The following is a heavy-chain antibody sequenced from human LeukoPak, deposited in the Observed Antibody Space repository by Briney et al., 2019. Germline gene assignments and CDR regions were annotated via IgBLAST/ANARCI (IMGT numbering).Heavy chain of an antibody. CDR2: IYSSGNT. CDR1: GGSISNFY. V-gene: IGHV4-59*01. J-gene: IGHJ6*02. Sequence: SETLSLTCTVSGGSISNFYWSWIRQPPGKGLEWIGYIYSSGNTNYNPSLKSRVTMSEDTSKNQVSLKLRSVTAAGAAVYYCAAHSSSWSPYYSYFALNVWGQGTTVTVSS. CDR3: AAHSSSWSPYYSYFALNV. D-gene: IGHD6-13*01.